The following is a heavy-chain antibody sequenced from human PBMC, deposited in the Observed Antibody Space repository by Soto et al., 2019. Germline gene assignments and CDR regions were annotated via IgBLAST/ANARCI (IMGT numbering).Heavy chain of an antibody. CDR2: VSYDGSSK. J-gene: IGHJ4*02. D-gene: IGHD2-15*01. V-gene: IGHV3-30*18. Sequence: QVQLVESGGGVVQPGRSLRLSCAASGFTFSSYGMHWVRQAPGKGLEWVAVVSYDGSSKYYADSVKGRFTISRDYSKDTLYLEMNSLRFEDTAVYHCAKDRIGSCYSPGDYWGQGTLVTVSS. CDR3: AKDRIGSCYSPGDY. CDR1: GFTFSSYG.